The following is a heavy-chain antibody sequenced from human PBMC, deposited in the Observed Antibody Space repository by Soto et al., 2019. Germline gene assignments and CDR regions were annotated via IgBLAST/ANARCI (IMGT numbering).Heavy chain of an antibody. D-gene: IGHD2-15*01. Sequence: QVQLQQWGAGLLKPSETLSLTCAVYGGSFSGYYWSWIRQPPGKGLEWIGEINHSGSTNYNPSLKSRVTISVDTSTNQFSLKLSSVTAADTAVYYCARGVVAAKKAGDWFDPWGQGTLVTVSS. CDR2: INHSGST. CDR1: GGSFSGYY. V-gene: IGHV4-34*01. J-gene: IGHJ5*02. CDR3: ARGVVAAKKAGDWFDP.